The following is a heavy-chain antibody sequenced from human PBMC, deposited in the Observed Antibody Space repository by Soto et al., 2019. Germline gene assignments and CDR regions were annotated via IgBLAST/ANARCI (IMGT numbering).Heavy chain of an antibody. J-gene: IGHJ4*02. D-gene: IGHD6-6*01. Sequence: PGGSLRLSCAASGFTFSSYAMSWVRQAPGKGLEWVSALSGSGGSTYYADSVKGRFPISRDNSKNPLYLQMNSLRAEDTAVYYCAKDHLGYSSSPFDYWGQGTLVTVSS. CDR2: LSGSGGST. V-gene: IGHV3-23*01. CDR3: AKDHLGYSSSPFDY. CDR1: GFTFSSYA.